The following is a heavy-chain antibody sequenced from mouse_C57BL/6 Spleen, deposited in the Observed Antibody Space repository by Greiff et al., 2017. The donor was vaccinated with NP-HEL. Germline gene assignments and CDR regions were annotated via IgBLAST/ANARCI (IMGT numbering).Heavy chain of an antibody. V-gene: IGHV1-39*01. Sequence: EVQLQQSGPELVKPGASVKISCKASGYSFTDYYMNWVKQSNGTSLEWIGVINPSSGSTTYNQKFKGKATLTVDKSSSTAYMQIKSLTSEDSAVYDCARAAQTNVAMDYWGQGTPVTVSS. CDR2: INPSSGST. CDR3: ARAAQTNVAMDY. CDR1: GYSFTDYY. D-gene: IGHD3-2*02. J-gene: IGHJ2*01.